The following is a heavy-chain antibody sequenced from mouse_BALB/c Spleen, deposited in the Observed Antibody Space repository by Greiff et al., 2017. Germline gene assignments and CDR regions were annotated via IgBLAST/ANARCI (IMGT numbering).Heavy chain of an antibody. CDR1: GFSLTSYG. CDR2: IWAGGST. CDR3: ARYDYDEGFAY. J-gene: IGHJ3*01. D-gene: IGHD2-4*01. V-gene: IGHV2-9*02. Sequence: VQLQESGPGLVAPSQSLSITCTVSGFSLTSYGVHWVRQPPGKGLEWLGVIWAGGSTNYNSALMSRLSISKDNSKSQVFLKMNSLQTDDTAMYYCARYDYDEGFAYWGQGTLVTVSA.